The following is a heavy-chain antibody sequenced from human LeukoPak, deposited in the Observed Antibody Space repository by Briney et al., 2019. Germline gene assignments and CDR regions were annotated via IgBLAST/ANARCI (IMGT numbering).Heavy chain of an antibody. D-gene: IGHD4-17*01. CDR1: GFTYGYYW. V-gene: IGHV3-7*01. CDR3: ARDYGDY. Sequence: GGSLRLSCEPSGFTYGYYWMTWVCQAPGKGLEWVANINQYGKETYYVDSMNGRFFIFRDNVKNSMYLQMNRVRAEDTAVYYCARDYGDYWGQGTLVTVSS. CDR2: INQYGKET. J-gene: IGHJ4*02.